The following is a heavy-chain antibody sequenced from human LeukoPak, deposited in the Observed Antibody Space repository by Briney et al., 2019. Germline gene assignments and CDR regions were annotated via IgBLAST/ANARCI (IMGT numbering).Heavy chain of an antibody. D-gene: IGHD4-17*01. J-gene: IGHJ4*02. CDR2: IYHSGST. CDR1: GVSISSGYY. Sequence: PSETLSLTCTVSGVSISSGYYWGWIRQPPGMGLEWIGSIYHSGSTYYNPSLKSRVTISVDTSKNQFSLKLSSVTAADTAVYYCARDLDYGDYAALDYWGQGTLVTVSS. CDR3: ARDLDYGDYAALDY. V-gene: IGHV4-38-2*02.